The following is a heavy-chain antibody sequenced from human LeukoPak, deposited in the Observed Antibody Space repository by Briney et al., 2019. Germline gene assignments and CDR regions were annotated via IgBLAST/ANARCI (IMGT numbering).Heavy chain of an antibody. J-gene: IGHJ3*02. D-gene: IGHD3-10*01. CDR2: IIPIFGTA. CDR3: ASTYGSGPYDAFDI. V-gene: IGHV1-69*05. CDR1: GGTFSNYA. Sequence: ASVKVSCKASGGTFSNYAISWVRQAPGQGLEWMGGIIPIFGTANYAQKFQGRVTMTRDTSTSTVYMELSSLRSEDTAVYYCASTYGSGPYDAFDIWGQGTMVTVSS.